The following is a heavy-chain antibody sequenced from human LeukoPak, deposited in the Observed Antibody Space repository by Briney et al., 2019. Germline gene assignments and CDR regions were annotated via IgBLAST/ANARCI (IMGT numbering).Heavy chain of an antibody. CDR2: MNPNSGNT. CDR3: ARVGLIIWNDAGNPFDI. Sequence: GASVKVSCKASGYTFTSYDINWLRQATGQGLEWMGWMNPNSGNTGYAQKFQGRVTITRNTSISTAYMELSSLRSEDTAVYYCARVGLIIWNDAGNPFDIWGQGTMVTVSS. J-gene: IGHJ3*02. V-gene: IGHV1-8*03. D-gene: IGHD1-1*01. CDR1: GYTFTSYD.